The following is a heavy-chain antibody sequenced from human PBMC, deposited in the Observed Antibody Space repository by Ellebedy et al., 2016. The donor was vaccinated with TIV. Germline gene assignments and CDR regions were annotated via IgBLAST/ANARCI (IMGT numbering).Heavy chain of an antibody. V-gene: IGHV3-30*02. CDR3: AKELVVVAATVFDY. CDR1: GFTFSSYG. CDR2: IRFDGSNE. J-gene: IGHJ4*02. Sequence: GESLKISCAASGFTFSSYGVHWVRQAPGEGLEWVAFIRFDGSNENYADSVKGRFTISRDNPKNTLYLQMNSLRAEDTAVYYCAKELVVVAATVFDYWGQGTLVTVSS. D-gene: IGHD2-15*01.